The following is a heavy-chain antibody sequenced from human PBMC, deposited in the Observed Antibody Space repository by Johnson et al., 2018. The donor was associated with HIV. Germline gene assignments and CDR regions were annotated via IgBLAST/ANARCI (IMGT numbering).Heavy chain of an antibody. CDR2: IRSKLYGGTT. V-gene: IGHV3-49*04. D-gene: IGHD3-22*01. J-gene: IGHJ3*02. CDR1: GFTFDYYD. Sequence: EVQLVESGGGVVQPGGSLRLSCAASGFTFDYYDMTWVRQAPGKGLEWVGFIRSKLYGGTTEYAASVKGRFTFSRDDSKSIAYLQMNSLRTEDTAVYYCSRAVTMIGVIIQGYAFDIWGQGTMVTVSS. CDR3: SRAVTMIGVIIQGYAFDI.